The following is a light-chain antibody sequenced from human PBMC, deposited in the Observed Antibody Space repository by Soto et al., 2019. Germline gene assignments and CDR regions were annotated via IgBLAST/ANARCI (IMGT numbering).Light chain of an antibody. J-gene: IGKJ4*01. CDR2: GTS. Sequence: EIVLTQSPGTLSLSPGERATLSCRASQSVSSNYLAWYQQKPGQAPRLLIYGTSSRATGIPDRFSGSGSGTDFTLTISRLEPEDFAVYYCPQYGSSPPLTFGGGTKVEIK. CDR3: PQYGSSPPLT. V-gene: IGKV3-20*01. CDR1: QSVSSNY.